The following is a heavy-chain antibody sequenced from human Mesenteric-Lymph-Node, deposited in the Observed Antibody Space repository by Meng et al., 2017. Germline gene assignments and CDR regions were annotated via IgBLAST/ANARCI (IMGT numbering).Heavy chain of an antibody. J-gene: IGHJ4*02. V-gene: IGHV1-69*05. CDR2: IIPIFGTA. Sequence: SVKVSCKASGGTFSSYAISWVRQAPGQGLEWMGGIIPIFGTANYAQKFQGRVTITRDTSASTAYMELSSLRSEDTAVYYCARGRYYYGSGDYDYWGQGTLVTVSS. CDR3: ARGRYYYGSGDYDY. CDR1: GGTFSSYA. D-gene: IGHD3-10*01.